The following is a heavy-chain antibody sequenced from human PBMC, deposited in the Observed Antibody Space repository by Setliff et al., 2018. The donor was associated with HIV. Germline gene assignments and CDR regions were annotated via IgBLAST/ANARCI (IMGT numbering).Heavy chain of an antibody. CDR1: GYTLSELS. CDR3: ARDLRRYSYGQDAFDI. CDR2: FDPQDGET. Sequence: ASVKVSCKVYGYTLSELSIHWVRQAPGKGLEWMGYFDPQDGETVYAQKFQGRVTLTEDTSTGTAYMELSGLRSEDTAVYYCARDLRRYSYGQDAFDIWGQGTKVTVSS. V-gene: IGHV1-24*01. J-gene: IGHJ3*02. D-gene: IGHD5-18*01.